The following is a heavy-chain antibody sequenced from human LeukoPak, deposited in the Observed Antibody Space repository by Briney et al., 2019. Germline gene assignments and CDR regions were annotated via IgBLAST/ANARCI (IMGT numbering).Heavy chain of an antibody. CDR3: ARGSYFDWLLWGHIEATPGY. V-gene: IGHV3-74*01. CDR2: INSDGSST. J-gene: IGHJ4*02. D-gene: IGHD3-9*01. Sequence: PGGSLRLSCAASGFTFSSYWMHWVRQAPGKGLVWVSRINSDGSSTSYADSVKGRFTISRDNAKNTLYLQMNSLRAEDTAVYYCARGSYFDWLLWGHIEATPGYWGQGTLVTVSS. CDR1: GFTFSSYW.